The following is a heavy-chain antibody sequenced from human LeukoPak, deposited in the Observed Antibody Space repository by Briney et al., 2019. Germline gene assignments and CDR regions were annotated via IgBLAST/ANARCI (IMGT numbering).Heavy chain of an antibody. CDR1: GFTFSSYW. CDR3: AREWPPVGPTIVDF. V-gene: IGHV3-7*01. CDR2: IKQDGSEK. D-gene: IGHD1-26*01. J-gene: IGHJ4*02. Sequence: PGGSLRLSCAASGFTFSSYWMHWVRQAPGKGLEWVANIKQDGSEKYYVDSVKGRFTISRDNAKKSLYLQMNSLRAEDTAVYYCAREWPPVGPTIVDFWGQGTLVTVSS.